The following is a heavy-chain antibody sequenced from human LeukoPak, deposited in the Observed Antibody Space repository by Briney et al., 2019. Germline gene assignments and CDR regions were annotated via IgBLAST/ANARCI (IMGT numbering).Heavy chain of an antibody. CDR3: AKAVRNSSSWNDY. D-gene: IGHD6-13*01. CDR2: IKEDGGEQ. V-gene: IGHV3-7*01. J-gene: IGHJ4*02. Sequence: GGSLRLSCAASGFTFSHYWMSWVRQAPGKGLEWVANIKEDGGEQYYVDSVKGRFTISRDNSKSTLYVQMNSLRVEDTAIYYCAKAVRNSSSWNDYWGQGTLVTVSS. CDR1: GFTFSHYW.